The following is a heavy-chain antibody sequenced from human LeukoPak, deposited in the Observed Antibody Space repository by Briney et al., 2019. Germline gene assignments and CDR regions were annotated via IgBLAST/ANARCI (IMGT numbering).Heavy chain of an antibody. CDR1: GYTFTSYD. CDR3: ARGLVVPADRAMDV. V-gene: IGHV1-8*03. CDR2: MNPNSGNT. D-gene: IGHD2-2*01. J-gene: IGHJ6*04. Sequence: GASVKVSCKASGYTFTSYDINWVRQATGQGLEWMGWMNPNSGNTGYAQKFQGRVTITRNTSISTAYMELSSLRSEDTAVYYCARGLVVPADRAMDVWGKGTTVTVSS.